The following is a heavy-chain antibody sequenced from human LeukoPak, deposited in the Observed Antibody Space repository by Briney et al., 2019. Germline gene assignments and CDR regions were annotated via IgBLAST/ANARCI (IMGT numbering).Heavy chain of an antibody. J-gene: IGHJ6*02. CDR3: ARDLLRYPYGMDV. CDR2: MSYDGSNN. V-gene: IGHV3-30*04. CDR1: GFTFSIYA. Sequence: GGSLRLSCAASGFTFSIYAMHWVRQAPGKGLEWVALMSYDGSNNYYADSVKGRFTISRDISKNTLYLQMSSLRAEDAAIYYCARDLLRYPYGMDVWGQGTTVTVSS. D-gene: IGHD1-26*01.